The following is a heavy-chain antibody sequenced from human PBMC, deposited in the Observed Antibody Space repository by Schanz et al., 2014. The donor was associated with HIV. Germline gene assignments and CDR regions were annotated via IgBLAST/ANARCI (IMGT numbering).Heavy chain of an antibody. CDR2: ISHDGSYQ. D-gene: IGHD3-10*01. CDR3: AKCPTMVRGTGMDV. Sequence: QVQLVESGGGVVQPGRSLRLSCAASGFTFSTYGMHWVRQAPGKGLEWVAVISHDGSYQYYADSVKGRFTISRDNSKNRMYLHMISLRAEDTAVYYCAKCPTMVRGTGMDVWGQGTTVTVSS. V-gene: IGHV3-30*18. J-gene: IGHJ6*02. CDR1: GFTFSTYG.